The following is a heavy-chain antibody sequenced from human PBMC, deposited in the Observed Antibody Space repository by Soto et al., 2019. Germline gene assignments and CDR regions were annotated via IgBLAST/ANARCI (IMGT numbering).Heavy chain of an antibody. J-gene: IGHJ6*02. V-gene: IGHV1-69*13. CDR3: ARDSPGLVRGGKTYYYYGMDV. Sequence: SVKVSCKASGYIFTTHYMHWVRQAPGQGLEWMGGIIPIFGTANYAQKFQGRVTITADESTSTAYMELSSLRSEDTAVYYCARDSPGLVRGGKTYYYYGMDVWGQGTTVTVSS. CDR2: IIPIFGTA. CDR1: GYIFTTHY. D-gene: IGHD3-10*01.